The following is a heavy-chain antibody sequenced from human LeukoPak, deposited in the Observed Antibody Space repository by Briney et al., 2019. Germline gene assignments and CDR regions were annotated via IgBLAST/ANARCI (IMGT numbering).Heavy chain of an antibody. CDR3: ARGPTYYDYVWGSYRSRPFDY. V-gene: IGHV4-34*01. CDR2: INHSGST. CDR1: GGSFSGYY. D-gene: IGHD3-16*02. Sequence: SETVSLTCAVYGGSFSGYYWSWIRQPPGKGLEWIGEINHSGSTNYNPSLKSRVTISVDTSKNQFSLKLSSVTAADTAVYYCARGPTYYDYVWGSYRSRPFDYWGQGTLVTVSS. J-gene: IGHJ4*02.